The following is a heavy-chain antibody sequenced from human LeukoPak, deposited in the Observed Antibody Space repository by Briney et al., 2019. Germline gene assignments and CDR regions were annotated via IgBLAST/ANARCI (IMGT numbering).Heavy chain of an antibody. V-gene: IGHV3-23*01. CDR1: GFTFSSYA. D-gene: IGHD6-6*01. CDR2: ISGSGGST. J-gene: IGHJ4*02. Sequence: GGSLRLSCAASGFTFSSYAMSWVRQAPWKGLEWVSAISGSGGSTYYADSVKGRFTISRDNSKNTLYLQMNSLRAEDTAVYYCAKRSDSSSSGYFDYWGQGTLVTVSS. CDR3: AKRSDSSSSGYFDY.